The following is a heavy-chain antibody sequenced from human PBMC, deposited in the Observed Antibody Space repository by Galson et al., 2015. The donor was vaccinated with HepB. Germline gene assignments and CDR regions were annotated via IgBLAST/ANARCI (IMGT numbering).Heavy chain of an antibody. J-gene: IGHJ4*02. D-gene: IGHD3/OR15-3a*01. CDR1: GFSLNSRGVG. CDR2: IFWDDDQ. V-gene: IGHV2-5*02. Sequence: PALVKPTQTHTLTCTFSGFSLNSRGVGVGWIRQPPGKALEWLALIFWDDDQRYTPLLKSRLSVTKDTSKSQVVLKLTSVDPVDTATYYCAHMDLGLTSFAYWGQGTLVTVSS. CDR3: AHMDLGLTSFAY.